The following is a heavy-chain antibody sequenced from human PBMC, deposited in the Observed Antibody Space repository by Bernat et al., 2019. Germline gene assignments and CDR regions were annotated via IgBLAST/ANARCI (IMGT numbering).Heavy chain of an antibody. CDR3: ARGTYYDYVWGSYRYKDYFDY. CDR2: INWNGGST. Sequence: EVQLVESGGGVVRPGGSLRLSCAASGFTFDDYGMSWVRQAPGKGLEWVSGINWNGGSTGYADSVKGRFTISRDNAKNSLYLQMNSLRAEDTAVYYCARGTYYDYVWGSYRYKDYFDYWGQGTLVTVSS. CDR1: GFTFDDYG. J-gene: IGHJ4*02. D-gene: IGHD3-16*02. V-gene: IGHV3-20*04.